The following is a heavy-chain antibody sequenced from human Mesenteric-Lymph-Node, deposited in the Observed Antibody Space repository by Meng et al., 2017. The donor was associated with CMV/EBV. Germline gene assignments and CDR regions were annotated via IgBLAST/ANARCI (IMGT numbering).Heavy chain of an antibody. CDR3: ARNVDRQYGGNTPDY. V-gene: IGHV1-46*01. CDR2: INPSGSST. J-gene: IGHJ4*02. D-gene: IGHD4-23*01. CDR1: GYTFTRYY. Sequence: SGYTFTRYYMHWVRQAPGQGLEWMGIINPSGSSTTYAQKLQGRITMTRDTSTSTVYMELSSLRSEDTAVYYCARNVDRQYGGNTPDYWGQGTLVTVSS.